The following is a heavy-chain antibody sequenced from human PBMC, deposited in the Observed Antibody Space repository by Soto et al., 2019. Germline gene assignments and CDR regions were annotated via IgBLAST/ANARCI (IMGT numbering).Heavy chain of an antibody. Sequence: VQLVESGGGLVQPGGSLKLSCAASGFSFSGSAIHWVRQASGKGLEWVGRIRTKVNNYATGYAASVKSRFIFSRDDSKNTAYLQMSSLKTEDTAIYYCTRAQWELLDYWGQGTLVTVSS. CDR1: GFSFSGSA. V-gene: IGHV3-73*02. CDR2: IRTKVNNYAT. J-gene: IGHJ4*02. D-gene: IGHD1-26*01. CDR3: TRAQWELLDY.